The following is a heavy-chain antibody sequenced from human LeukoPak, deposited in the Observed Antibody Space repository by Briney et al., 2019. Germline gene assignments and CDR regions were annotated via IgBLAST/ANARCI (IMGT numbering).Heavy chain of an antibody. V-gene: IGHV3-33*01. J-gene: IGHJ4*02. D-gene: IGHD5-18*01. Sequence: GGSLRLSCAASGFTFSSYGMHWVRQAPGKGLEWVAVIWYDGSNKYYADSVKGRFTISRDNAKNSLYLQMNSLRAEDTAVYYCARDRGGYSYGYWSFGDYWGQGTLVTVSS. CDR3: ARDRGGYSYGYWSFGDY. CDR1: GFTFSSYG. CDR2: IWYDGSNK.